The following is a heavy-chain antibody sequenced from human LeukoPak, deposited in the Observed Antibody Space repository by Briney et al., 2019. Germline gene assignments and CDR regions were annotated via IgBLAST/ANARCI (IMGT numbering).Heavy chain of an antibody. D-gene: IGHD5-18*01. CDR2: IKEDGSKK. CDR1: GFTVSSTD. V-gene: IGHV3-7*01. J-gene: IGHJ1*01. CDR3: GRDPSARTGRVQH. Sequence: GGSLRLSCLAAGFTVSSTDMTSVRQAPGKGLEWVATIKEDGSKKNHVDSVKGSFTISRDNTKNSLYLQMNSLGAEDAAVYYSGRDPSARTGRVQHYGQGNGVTVSA.